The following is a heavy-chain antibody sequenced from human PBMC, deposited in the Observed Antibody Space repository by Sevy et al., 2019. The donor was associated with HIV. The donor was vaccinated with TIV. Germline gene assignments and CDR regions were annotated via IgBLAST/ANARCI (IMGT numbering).Heavy chain of an antibody. CDR2: IYYSGST. J-gene: IGHJ6*02. Sequence: SETLSLTCTVSGGSISSYYWSWIRQPPGKGLEWIGYIYYSGSTNYNPSLKSRVTISVDTSKNQFSLMLSSVTAADTDVYYCAREGLQLSGSGPYYYYGMDVWGQGTTVTVSS. CDR1: GGSISSYY. D-gene: IGHD5-18*01. CDR3: AREGLQLSGSGPYYYYGMDV. V-gene: IGHV4-59*13.